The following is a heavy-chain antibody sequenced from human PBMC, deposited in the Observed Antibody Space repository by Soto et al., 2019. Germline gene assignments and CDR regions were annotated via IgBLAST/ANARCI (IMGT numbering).Heavy chain of an antibody. CDR3: ATKLDP. CDR1: GFTFSSYA. Sequence: PGGSLRLSCAASGFTFSSYAMHWVRQAPGKGLEWVAVISYDGSNKYYADSVKGRFTISRDNSKNTLYLQMNSLRAEDTAVYYCATKLDPWGQGTLVTVS. CDR2: ISYDGSNK. J-gene: IGHJ5*02. V-gene: IGHV3-30-3*01.